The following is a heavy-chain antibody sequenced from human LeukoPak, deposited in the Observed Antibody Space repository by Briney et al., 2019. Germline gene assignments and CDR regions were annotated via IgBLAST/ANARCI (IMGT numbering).Heavy chain of an antibody. J-gene: IGHJ6*03. CDR1: GYTFTGYY. CDR3: ARDRNPRYCSSTSCYGTGDYYYYMDV. V-gene: IGHV1-2*02. Sequence: ASVKVSCKASGYTFTGYYMHWVRQAPGQGLEWMGWINPNSGGTNYAQKFQGRVTMTRDTSISTAYMELSRLRSDDTAVYYCARDRNPRYCSSTSCYGTGDYYYYMDVWGKGTTVTVSS. D-gene: IGHD2-2*01. CDR2: INPNSGGT.